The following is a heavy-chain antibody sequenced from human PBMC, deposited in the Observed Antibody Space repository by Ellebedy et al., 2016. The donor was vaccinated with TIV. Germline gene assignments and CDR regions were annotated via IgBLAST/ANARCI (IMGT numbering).Heavy chain of an antibody. CDR3: AKLGGIYTWYAEY. D-gene: IGHD6-13*01. CDR1: GFTFTNYA. V-gene: IGHV3-74*01. J-gene: IGHJ4*02. Sequence: GESLKISCAASGFTFTNYAIHWVRQGPGKGLVWVSHINDDGNRITYADSVKGRFTISRDNSKNTLYLQMNSLRAEDTAVYYCAKLGGIYTWYAEYWGQGTLVTVSS. CDR2: INDDGNRI.